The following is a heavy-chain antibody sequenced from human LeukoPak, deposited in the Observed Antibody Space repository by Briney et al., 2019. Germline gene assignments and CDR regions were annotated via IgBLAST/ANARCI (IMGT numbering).Heavy chain of an antibody. J-gene: IGHJ3*01. CDR1: GFTFSTYS. CDR2: ISSSSSYI. D-gene: IGHD2-15*01. Sequence: GGSLRLSCAASGFTFSTYSMNWVRQAPGKGLEWVSSISSSSSYIYHADSVKGRCTISRDNAKNSLYLQMNSLRAEDTAVYYCARDHSYCSGGSCYSLAFDFWGQGTMVTVSS. CDR3: ARDHSYCSGGSCYSLAFDF. V-gene: IGHV3-21*01.